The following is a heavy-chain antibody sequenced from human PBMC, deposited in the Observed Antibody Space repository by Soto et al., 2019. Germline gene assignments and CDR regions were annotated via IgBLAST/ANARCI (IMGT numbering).Heavy chain of an antibody. CDR2: IYSGGST. CDR3: ARGRYDPFYYYYYGMDV. V-gene: IGHV3-53*01. D-gene: IGHD1-1*01. J-gene: IGHJ6*02. CDR1: GFTVSSNY. Sequence: EVQLVESGGGLIQPGGSLRLSCAASGFTVSSNYMSWVRQAPGKGLEWVSVIYSGGSTYYADSVKGRFTISRDNSKNTLYLQMNSLIAEDTAVYYCARGRYDPFYYYYYGMDVWGQGTTVTVSS.